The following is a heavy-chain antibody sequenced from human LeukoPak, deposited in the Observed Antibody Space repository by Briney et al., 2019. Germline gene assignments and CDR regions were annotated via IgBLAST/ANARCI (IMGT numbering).Heavy chain of an antibody. D-gene: IGHD2-2*02. V-gene: IGHV1-24*01. CDR2: FDPKDGET. CDR1: GYTLTELS. J-gene: IGHJ4*02. Sequence: ASVKVSCKVSGYTLTELSMHWVRQAPGKGLEWMGGFDPKDGETIYAQTFQGRVTMTEDTSTDTAYMELSSLRSEDTAVYYCATFRCSSTSCYIGFDYWGQGTLVTVSS. CDR3: ATFRCSSTSCYIGFDY.